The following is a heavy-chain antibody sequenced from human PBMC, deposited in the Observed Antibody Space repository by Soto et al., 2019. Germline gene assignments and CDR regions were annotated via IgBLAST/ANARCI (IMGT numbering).Heavy chain of an antibody. Sequence: EVQLLESGGGLVQPGGSLRLSCAASGFTFSNYAMSWVRQAPGKGLEWVSTLSGSGGSTYYADSVKGRFTISRDNSKNTLFLQMNSRRVEGTALYYCAKAGSYSYYFYSWGQGALVTFSS. D-gene: IGHD1-26*01. CDR2: LSGSGGST. CDR1: GFTFSNYA. CDR3: AKAGSYSYYFYS. J-gene: IGHJ4*02. V-gene: IGHV3-23*01.